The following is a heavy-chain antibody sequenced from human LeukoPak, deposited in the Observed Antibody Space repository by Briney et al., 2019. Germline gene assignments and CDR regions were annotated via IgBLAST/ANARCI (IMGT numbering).Heavy chain of an antibody. V-gene: IGHV3-64*01. CDR2: ISSNGGST. Sequence: HPGGSLRLSCAASGFTFSSYAMHWVRQAPGKGLEYVSAISSNGGSTYYANSVKGRFTISRDNSKNTLYLQMGSLRAEDMAVYYCARGLSGSYNPDDAFDIWGQGTMVTVSS. CDR1: GFTFSSYA. CDR3: ARGLSGSYNPDDAFDI. J-gene: IGHJ3*02. D-gene: IGHD1-26*01.